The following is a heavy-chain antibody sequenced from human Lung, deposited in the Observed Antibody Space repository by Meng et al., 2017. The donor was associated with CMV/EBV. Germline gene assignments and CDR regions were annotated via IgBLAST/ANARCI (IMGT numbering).Heavy chain of an antibody. D-gene: IGHD3-9*01. CDR3: ARDWECLDRSDVFDI. Sequence: SXXVSXKASGYTFSRYGISWVRQAPGQGLEWLGWVGGCDGDTNYAPELQGRVTMTTDTSTNTVYMELRSLRSDDTAVYYCARDWECLDRSDVFDIWGQGKXV. J-gene: IGHJ3*02. CDR1: GYTFSRYG. CDR2: VGGCDGDT. V-gene: IGHV1-18*01.